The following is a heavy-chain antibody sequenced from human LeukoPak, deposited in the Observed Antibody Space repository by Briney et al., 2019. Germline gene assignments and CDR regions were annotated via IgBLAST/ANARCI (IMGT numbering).Heavy chain of an antibody. Sequence: ASVKVSCKASGYIFTDYYMHWVRQAPGQELGWMGRINPNSGGTNYAQKFQGRVTMTRDTSISTAYTELRSLRSDDTAVYYCARDMLRYFRGSAYYYMHVWGKGTTVTISS. CDR3: ARDMLRYFRGSAYYYMHV. CDR2: INPNSGGT. J-gene: IGHJ6*03. CDR1: GYIFTDYY. V-gene: IGHV1/OR15-1*02. D-gene: IGHD3-9*01.